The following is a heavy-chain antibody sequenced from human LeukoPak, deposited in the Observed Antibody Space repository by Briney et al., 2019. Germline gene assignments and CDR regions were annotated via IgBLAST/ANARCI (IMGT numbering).Heavy chain of an antibody. D-gene: IGHD3-3*01. CDR3: ARDQGLLLTAHYYYYYYMDV. J-gene: IGHJ6*03. CDR1: GGTFSSYA. Sequence: ASVKVSCKASGGTFSSYAISWVRQAPGQGLECMGGIIPIFGTANYAQKFQGRVTITADKSTSTAYMELSSLRSDDTAVYYCARDQGLLLTAHYYYYYYMDVWGKGTTVTVSS. V-gene: IGHV1-69*06. CDR2: IIPIFGTA.